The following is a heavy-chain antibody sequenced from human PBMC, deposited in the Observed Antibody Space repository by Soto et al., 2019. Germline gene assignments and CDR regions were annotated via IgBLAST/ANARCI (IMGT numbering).Heavy chain of an antibody. CDR3: ASGYCTSTTCLIWLDP. V-gene: IGHV3-33*01. CDR1: GFTFSNYG. J-gene: IGHJ5*02. Sequence: SLSCAASGFTFSNYGMHWVRRAPGKGLEWVAVIWYDGSNKYYADSVKGRFTVSRVNSKNTLYLQMDSLRAEDTAVYYCASGYCTSTTCLIWLDPWGQGTMVTVSS. CDR2: IWYDGSNK. D-gene: IGHD2-2*01.